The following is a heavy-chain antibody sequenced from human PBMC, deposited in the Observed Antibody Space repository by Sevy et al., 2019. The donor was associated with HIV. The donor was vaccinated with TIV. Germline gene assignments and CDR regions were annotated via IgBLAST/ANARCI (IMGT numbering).Heavy chain of an antibody. Sequence: GESLRLSCAASGFTFSYYDMHWVRQPTGKGLEWVSGFGIAGDTYYSDSVKGRFTISRENAKNSLYLQMNSLRAGDTAVYYCARKSVSYSHFDYWGQGTLVTVSS. CDR1: GFTFSYYD. D-gene: IGHD1-26*01. CDR3: ARKSVSYSHFDY. CDR2: FGIAGDT. V-gene: IGHV3-13*01. J-gene: IGHJ4*02.